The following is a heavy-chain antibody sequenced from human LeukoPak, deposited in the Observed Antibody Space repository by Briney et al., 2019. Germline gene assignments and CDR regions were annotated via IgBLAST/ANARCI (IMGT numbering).Heavy chain of an antibody. D-gene: IGHD3/OR15-3a*01. CDR3: ARDQDYHMSDSWYDAFGV. CDR1: GITFNSHW. CDR2: INHDGSLR. J-gene: IGHJ3*01. V-gene: IGHV3-7*03. Sequence: GGSLRLSCAASGITFNSHWMTWVRQAPGRGLEWVANINHDGSLRNYVDSVKGRFTISRDNAKNSLYLQMNSLRAEDTAVYYCARDQDYHMSDSWYDAFGVWGRGTMVTVSP.